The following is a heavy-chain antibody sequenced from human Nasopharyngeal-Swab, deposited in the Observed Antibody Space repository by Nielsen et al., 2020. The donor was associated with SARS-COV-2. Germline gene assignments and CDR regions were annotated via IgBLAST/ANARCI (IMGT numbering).Heavy chain of an antibody. D-gene: IGHD6-13*01. Sequence: ASVKVSCKVSGYTLTELSMHWVRQAPGKGLEWMGGFDPEDGEIIYAQKFQGRVTMTEDTSTDTAYMELSSLRSEDTAVYYCATAPPYSSSLGWFDPWGQGTLVTVSS. CDR1: GYTLTELS. CDR2: FDPEDGEI. CDR3: ATAPPYSSSLGWFDP. J-gene: IGHJ5*02. V-gene: IGHV1-24*01.